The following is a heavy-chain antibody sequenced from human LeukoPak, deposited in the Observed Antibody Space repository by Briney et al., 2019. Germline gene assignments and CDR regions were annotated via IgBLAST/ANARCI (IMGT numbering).Heavy chain of an antibody. V-gene: IGHV3-23*01. D-gene: IGHD3-10*01. CDR3: AKERGPGSSYYYGMDV. Sequence: GGSLRLSCAASGFTFSSYAMSWVRQAPGKGLEWVSAISGSGGSTYYADSVKGRFTISRDNSKNTLYLQMNSLRAEDTAVYYCAKERGPGSSYYYGMDVWGQGTTVTVSS. J-gene: IGHJ6*02. CDR2: ISGSGGST. CDR1: GFTFSSYA.